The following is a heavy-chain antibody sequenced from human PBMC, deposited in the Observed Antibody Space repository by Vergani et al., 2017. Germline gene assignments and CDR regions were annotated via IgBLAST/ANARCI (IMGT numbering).Heavy chain of an antibody. CDR2: IYYSGST. J-gene: IGHJ6*02. CDR3: VSVGVVRGVSYYYYYSGMDV. Sequence: QVQLQESGPGLVKPSQTLSLTCTVSGGSISSGDYYWSWIRQPPGKGLEWIGYIYYSGSTYYNPSLKSRVTISVDTSKNQFSLKLSSVTAADTAVYYCVSVGVVRGVSYYYYYSGMDVWGQGTTVTVSS. CDR1: GGSISSGDYY. V-gene: IGHV4-30-4*08. D-gene: IGHD3-10*01.